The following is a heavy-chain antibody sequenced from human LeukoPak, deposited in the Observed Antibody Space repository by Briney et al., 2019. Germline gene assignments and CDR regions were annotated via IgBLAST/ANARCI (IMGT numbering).Heavy chain of an antibody. CDR3: ARDAAVTMVRGVIRVSWFDP. J-gene: IGHJ5*02. V-gene: IGHV4-34*01. D-gene: IGHD3-10*01. Sequence: SETLSLTSAVYGGSFSGYYWSWIRQPPGKGLEWIGEINHSGSTNYNPSLKSRVTISVDTSKNQFSLKLSSVTAADTAVYYCARDAAVTMVRGVIRVSWFDPWGQGTLVTVSS. CDR1: GGSFSGYY. CDR2: INHSGST.